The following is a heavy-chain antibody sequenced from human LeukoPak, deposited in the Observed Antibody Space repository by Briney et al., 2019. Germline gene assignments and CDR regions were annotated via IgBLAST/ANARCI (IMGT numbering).Heavy chain of an antibody. D-gene: IGHD6-6*01. V-gene: IGHV1-2*02. CDR2: INPNSGGT. J-gene: IGHJ4*02. CDR1: GYTFTGYY. CDR3: ASGSSIAARPPFDY. Sequence: GASVKVSCKASGYTFTGYYMHWVRQAPGQGLEWMGWINPNSGGTNYAQKFQGRVTMTRDTSISTAYMELSRLRSDVTAVYYCASGSSIAARPPFDYWGQGTLVTVSS.